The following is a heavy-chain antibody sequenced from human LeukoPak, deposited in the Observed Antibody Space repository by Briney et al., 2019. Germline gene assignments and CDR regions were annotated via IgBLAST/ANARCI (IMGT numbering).Heavy chain of an antibody. V-gene: IGHV3-48*01. CDR2: ISSSSTTI. CDR3: ARDLRGGNFDY. Sequence: GGSLRLSCAASGFTFSSYSMMWVRQAPGKGLEWVSYISSSSTTIDYADSVKGRFTISRDNARNSLYLQMKSLRAEDTAVYYCARDLRGGNFDYWGQGTLVTVSS. D-gene: IGHD2-15*01. J-gene: IGHJ4*02. CDR1: GFTFSSYS.